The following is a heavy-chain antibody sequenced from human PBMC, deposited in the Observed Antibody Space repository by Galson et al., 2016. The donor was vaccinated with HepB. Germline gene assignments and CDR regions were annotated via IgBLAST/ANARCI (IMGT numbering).Heavy chain of an antibody. V-gene: IGHV3-30*18. Sequence: SLRLSCAASGFIFSTYGMHWVRQAPGKGLEWVAFISFDGRNTYYADSVKGRFTVSRDKSKNSLFLQMDSLRPEDTAVYFCAESSQEYLIWGFFDFWGQGSLVTVSS. CDR3: AESSQEYLIWGFFDF. J-gene: IGHJ4*02. CDR1: GFIFSTYG. D-gene: IGHD2/OR15-2a*01. CDR2: ISFDGRNT.